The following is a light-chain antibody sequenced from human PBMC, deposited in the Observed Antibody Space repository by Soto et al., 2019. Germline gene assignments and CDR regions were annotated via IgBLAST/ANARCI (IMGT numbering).Light chain of an antibody. J-gene: IGLJ2*01. Sequence: QSVLTQPPSVSAAPGQKVTISCSGRSSNIGNNYVFWYQQLPGTAPKLLIYDNDKRPSGIPDRFSGSKSGTSATLGITGLQTGAEADYYCAKLDRSLSVGVFGGGTKLNVL. CDR3: AKLDRSLSVGV. CDR2: DND. CDR1: SSNIGNNY. V-gene: IGLV1-51*01.